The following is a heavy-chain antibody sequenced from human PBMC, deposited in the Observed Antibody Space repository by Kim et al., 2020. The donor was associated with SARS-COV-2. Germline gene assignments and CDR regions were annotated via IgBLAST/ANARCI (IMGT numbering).Heavy chain of an antibody. J-gene: IGHJ5*02. CDR3: ARDLQLAS. CDR2: IYEDGRT. CDR1: GFTVSNNY. V-gene: IGHV3-66*02. Sequence: GGSLRLSCAVSGFTVSNNYMSWVRQAPGKGLEWVSIIYEDGRTYYADSVKGRFTTSRDNSNNMLYLQMNSLRTDDTAVYYCARDLQLASWGRGTLVTVSS. D-gene: IGHD1-1*01.